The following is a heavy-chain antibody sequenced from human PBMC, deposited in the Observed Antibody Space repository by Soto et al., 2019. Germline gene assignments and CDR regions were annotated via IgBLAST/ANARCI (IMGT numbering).Heavy chain of an antibody. CDR2: IWYDGSNK. V-gene: IGHV3-33*01. CDR3: ARDYRSYYGSGSPFWFDP. Sequence: PGGSLRLSCVVSGFSFSSYGMHWVRQAPGKGLEWVAVIWYDGSNKYYADSVKGRFTISRDTSKNTLYLQMNSLRADDTAVYYCARDYRSYYGSGSPFWFDPWGQGTLVTVSS. D-gene: IGHD3-10*01. CDR1: GFSFSSYG. J-gene: IGHJ5*02.